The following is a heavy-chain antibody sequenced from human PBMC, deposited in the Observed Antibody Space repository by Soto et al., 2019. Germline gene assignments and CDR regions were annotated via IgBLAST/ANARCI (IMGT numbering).Heavy chain of an antibody. CDR3: ARDQDYYFDY. CDR1: GFTFNNYG. V-gene: IGHV3-33*01. Sequence: GGSLRLSCAASGFTFNNYGMHWVRQAPGKGLEWVAVIWLDGSYKYYADSVEGRFTISRDDSKNTLFVQMNGLTAEDSAVYYCARDQDYYFDYWGQGTLVTVSS. CDR2: IWLDGSYK. J-gene: IGHJ4*02. D-gene: IGHD2-15*01.